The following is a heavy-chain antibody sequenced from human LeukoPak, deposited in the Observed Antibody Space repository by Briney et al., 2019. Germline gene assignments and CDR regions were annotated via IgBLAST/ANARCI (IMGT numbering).Heavy chain of an antibody. J-gene: IGHJ6*02. CDR1: GGTFSSYA. CDR2: IIPIFGIA. CDR3: ARAPSNVSPPAGTKERDV. Sequence: SVKVSCKASGGTFSSYAISWVRQAPGQGLEWMGRIIPIFGIANYAQKFQGRVTITADKSTSTAYMELSSLRSEDTAVYYCARAPSNVSPPAGTKERDVWGQGTTVTVSS. V-gene: IGHV1-69*04. D-gene: IGHD2-2*01.